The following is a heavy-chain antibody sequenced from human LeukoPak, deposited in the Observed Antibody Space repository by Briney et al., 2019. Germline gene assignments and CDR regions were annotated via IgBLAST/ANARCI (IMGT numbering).Heavy chain of an antibody. CDR1: GGSISSSSYY. J-gene: IGHJ6*04. CDR2: IYYSGST. D-gene: IGHD6-13*01. CDR3: AREVSDLEQQLEVDV. Sequence: PSETLSLTCTVSGGSISSSSYYWGWIRQPPGKGLEWIGSIYYSGSTYYNPSLKSRVTISVDTSKNQFSLKLSSVTAADTAVYYCAREVSDLEQQLEVDVWGKGTTVTVSS. V-gene: IGHV4-39*01.